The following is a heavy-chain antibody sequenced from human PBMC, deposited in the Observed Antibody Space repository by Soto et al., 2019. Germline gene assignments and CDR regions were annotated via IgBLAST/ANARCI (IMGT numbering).Heavy chain of an antibody. J-gene: IGHJ6*02. Sequence: GGSLRLSCAASGFTFSRYAMHWVRQAPGKGLEWVAVISYDGSNKYYADSVKGRLTISEDNSKNTLYLQMNSLRAEDTAVYYCAREYSSSWYHHYYYGMDVWGQGTTVTVSS. CDR3: AREYSSSWYHHYYYGMDV. D-gene: IGHD6-13*01. CDR1: GFTFSRYA. CDR2: ISYDGSNK. V-gene: IGHV3-30-3*01.